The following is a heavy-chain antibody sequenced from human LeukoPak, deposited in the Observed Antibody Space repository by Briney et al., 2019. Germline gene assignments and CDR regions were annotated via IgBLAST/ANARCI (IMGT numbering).Heavy chain of an antibody. D-gene: IGHD4-17*01. Sequence: SETLSLTCTVSGGSISSYYWSWIRQPPGKGLEWIGYIYYSGSTNYNPSLKSRVTISVDTSKNQFSLKLSSVTAADTAVYYCAGHTANGDYYFDYWGQGTLVTVSS. V-gene: IGHV4-59*08. CDR3: AGHTANGDYYFDY. CDR1: GGSISSYY. J-gene: IGHJ4*02. CDR2: IYYSGST.